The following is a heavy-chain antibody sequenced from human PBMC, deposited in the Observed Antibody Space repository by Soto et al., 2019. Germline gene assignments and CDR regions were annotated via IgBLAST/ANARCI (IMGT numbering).Heavy chain of an antibody. J-gene: IGHJ6*03. CDR1: GYTFTSYD. V-gene: IGHV1-8*01. CDR3: ARRATKTGYYYYYYMDV. Sequence: ASVKVSCKASGYTFTSYDINWVRQATGQGLEWMGWMNPNSGNTGYAQKFQGRVTMTRNTSISTAYMELSSLRSEDTAVYYCARRATKTGYYYYYYMDVWGKGTTVTVSS. CDR2: MNPNSGNT. D-gene: IGHD3-9*01.